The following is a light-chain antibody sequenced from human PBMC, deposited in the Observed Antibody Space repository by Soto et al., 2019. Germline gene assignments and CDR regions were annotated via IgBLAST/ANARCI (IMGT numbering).Light chain of an antibody. V-gene: IGKV1-17*01. Sequence: DIQMTQSPSSLAASVGDRVTITCRASQGIGNGLSWFQQKPGKAPKRLIYAASTLQSGVPSRFSGSGAGTEFHLTISSRQPQDFATDYCRRHNDYPITFGKGTRLEIK. CDR3: RRHNDYPIT. J-gene: IGKJ5*01. CDR2: AAS. CDR1: QGIGNG.